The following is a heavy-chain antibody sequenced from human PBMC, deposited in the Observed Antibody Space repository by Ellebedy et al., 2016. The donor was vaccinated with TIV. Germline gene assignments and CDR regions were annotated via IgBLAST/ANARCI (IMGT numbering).Heavy chain of an antibody. J-gene: IGHJ6*02. V-gene: IGHV1-8*01. Sequence: ASVKVSXXASGYTFTSYDINWVRQATGQGLEWMGWMNPISGNTGYAQKFQGRVTMTRNNPITTAYMELSSLRSEDTAVYYCATGKTGYVSGWTSRGYRYYYVMDVWGQGTTVTVSS. CDR1: GYTFTSYD. CDR2: MNPISGNT. CDR3: ATGKTGYVSGWTSRGYRYYYVMDV. D-gene: IGHD6-19*01.